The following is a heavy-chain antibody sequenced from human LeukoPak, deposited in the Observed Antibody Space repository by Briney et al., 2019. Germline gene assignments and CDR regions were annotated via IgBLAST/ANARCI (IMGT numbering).Heavy chain of an antibody. CDR1: GFTFSTYA. D-gene: IGHD3-22*01. CDR2: ISGGGGNT. CDR3: AKDPNYYDSIGPSGP. J-gene: IGHJ5*02. Sequence: PGGSLRLSCTASGFTFSTYAMNWVRQAPGKGLEWVSAISGGGGNTYYADSVKGRFTISRDNSKNMLYLQMNSLRAEDTAIYYCAKDPNYYDSIGPSGPWGQGTLVTVSS. V-gene: IGHV3-23*01.